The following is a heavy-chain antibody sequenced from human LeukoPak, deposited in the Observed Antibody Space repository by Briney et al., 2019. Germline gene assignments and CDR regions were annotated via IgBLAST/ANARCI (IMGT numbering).Heavy chain of an antibody. CDR3: AKAQVGRWLQFDY. D-gene: IGHD5-24*01. CDR1: GFTFSSYA. V-gene: IGHV3-23*01. Sequence: GRSLRLSCAASGFTFSSYAMSWVRQAPGRGLEWVSVVSNSGETTYYAGSVKGRFTISRDNSKNTLYLQMNSLRAEDTAVYYCAKAQVGRWLQFDYWGQGTLVTVSS. CDR2: VSNSGETT. J-gene: IGHJ4*02.